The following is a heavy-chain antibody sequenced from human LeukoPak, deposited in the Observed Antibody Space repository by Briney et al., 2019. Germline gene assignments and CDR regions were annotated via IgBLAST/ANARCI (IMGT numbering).Heavy chain of an antibody. J-gene: IGHJ6*04. CDR1: GFTFSSYE. D-gene: IGHD3-10*01. CDR2: ISSSGSTI. Sequence: PGGSLRLSCAASGFTFSSYEMNWVRQAPGKGLEWVSYISSSGSTIYYADSVKGRFTISRDNAKNSLYLQMNSLRAEDTAVYYCARARLRYYGSGSYGVWGKGTTVTIPS. V-gene: IGHV3-48*03. CDR3: ARARLRYYGSGSYGV.